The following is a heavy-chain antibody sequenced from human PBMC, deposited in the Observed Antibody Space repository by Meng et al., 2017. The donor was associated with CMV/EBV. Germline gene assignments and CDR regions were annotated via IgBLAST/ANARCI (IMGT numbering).Heavy chain of an antibody. CDR3: AREIVVVPAAIDNWFDP. D-gene: IGHD2-2*02. V-gene: IGHV4-4*07. J-gene: IGHJ5*02. CDR1: GGSISIYY. Sequence: PSLSHSSEISSPTRAVSGGSISIYYWSWIRRPAGKGLEWIGRIYTSGSTNYNPSLKSRVTMSVDTSKNQFSLKLSSVTAADTAVYYCAREIVVVPAAIDNWFDPWGQGTLVTVSS. CDR2: IYTSGST.